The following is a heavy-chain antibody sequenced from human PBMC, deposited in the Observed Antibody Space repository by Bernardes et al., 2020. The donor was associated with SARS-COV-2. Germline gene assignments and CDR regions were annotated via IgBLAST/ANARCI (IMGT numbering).Heavy chain of an antibody. Sequence: GGSLRLSCAASGFTFSSYAMSWVRQAPGKGLEWVSAISGSGGSTYYADSVKGRFTISRDNSKNTLYLQMNSLRAEDTAVYYCAKVLLYYYDSSGHYGGYYFDYWGQGTLVTVSS. CDR2: ISGSGGST. J-gene: IGHJ4*02. CDR3: AKVLLYYYDSSGHYGGYYFDY. D-gene: IGHD3-22*01. CDR1: GFTFSSYA. V-gene: IGHV3-23*01.